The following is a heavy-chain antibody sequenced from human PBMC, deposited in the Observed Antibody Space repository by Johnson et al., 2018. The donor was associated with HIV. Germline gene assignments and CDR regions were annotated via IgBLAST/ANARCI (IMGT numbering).Heavy chain of an antibody. Sequence: VQLVESGGGLIQPGGSLRLSCAASGSTVSSYGMHWVRQAPGKGLEWVAVISYDGSSKYYADSVKGRFTISRDNSKNTLYLQMNSLRAEDTALYYCAKDVGNYWPDAFDIWGQGTMVTVSS. D-gene: IGHD3-22*01. V-gene: IGHV3-30*18. CDR1: GSTVSSYG. J-gene: IGHJ3*02. CDR3: AKDVGNYWPDAFDI. CDR2: ISYDGSSK.